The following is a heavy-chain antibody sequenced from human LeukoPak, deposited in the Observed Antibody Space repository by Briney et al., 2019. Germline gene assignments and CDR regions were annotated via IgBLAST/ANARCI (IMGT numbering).Heavy chain of an antibody. CDR2: IDYSGSA. CDR3: ASRRLGQDY. J-gene: IGHJ4*02. CDR1: DGSISNFY. V-gene: IGHV4-59*01. Sequence: SETLSLTCTVSDGSISNFYRSWIRQPPGKRLEWIGYIDYSGSANYNPSLKSRVTISEDTSKNQFTLKLSSVTAADTAVYYCASRRLGQDYWGQGTLVTVSS. D-gene: IGHD3-16*01.